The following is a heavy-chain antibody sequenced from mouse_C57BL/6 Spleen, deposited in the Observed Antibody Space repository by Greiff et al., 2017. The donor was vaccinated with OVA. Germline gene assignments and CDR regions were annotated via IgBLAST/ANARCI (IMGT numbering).Heavy chain of an antibody. V-gene: IGHV5-17*01. CDR2: ISSCSSTI. CDR1: GFTFSDYG. D-gene: IGHD1-1*01. J-gene: IGHJ3*01. Sequence: EVMLVESGGGLVKPGGSLKLSCAASGFTFSDYGMHWVRQAPEKGLEWVAYISSCSSTIYYADTVKGRFTIYRDNAKNTLFLQMTSLRSEDTAMYYCARSYYGGSGFAYWGQGTLVTVSA. CDR3: ARSYYGGSGFAY.